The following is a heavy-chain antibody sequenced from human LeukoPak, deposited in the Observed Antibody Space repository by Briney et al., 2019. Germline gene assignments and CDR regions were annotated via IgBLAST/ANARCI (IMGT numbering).Heavy chain of an antibody. CDR3: ASSSGSYYYYPPDD. CDR2: INPRGGST. V-gene: IGHV1-46*01. D-gene: IGHD1-26*01. J-gene: IGHJ4*02. Sequence: ASVKVSCKASGYTFTSYYMHWVRQAPGQGLEWMGIINPRGGSTSYAQKFQGRVTMTRDMSTRPIYMELSSRRCEDPAVYYCASSSGSYYYYPPDDWGQGTLVTDSS. CDR1: GYTFTSYY.